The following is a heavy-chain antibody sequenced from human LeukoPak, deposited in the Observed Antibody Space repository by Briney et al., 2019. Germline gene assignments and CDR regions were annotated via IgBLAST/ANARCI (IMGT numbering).Heavy chain of an antibody. V-gene: IGHV3-48*02. CDR2: ISSSSSTI. CDR1: EFIFSTYT. D-gene: IGHD6-13*01. Sequence: GGSLRLSCAASEFIFSTYTMNWVRQAPEKGLDWVSYISSSSSTIYYADSVKGRFTISRDNANNSLYLQMNSLRDEDTAVYYCARARRYRSSWYHDYWGQGSLVTVSS. J-gene: IGHJ4*02. CDR3: ARARRYRSSWYHDY.